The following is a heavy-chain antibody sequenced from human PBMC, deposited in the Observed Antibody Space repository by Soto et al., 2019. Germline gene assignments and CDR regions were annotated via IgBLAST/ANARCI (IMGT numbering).Heavy chain of an antibody. CDR3: AAVPAPYYDSSGYATTSDY. Sequence: SVKVSCKASGFTFTSSAMQWVRQARGQRLEWIGWIVVGSGNTNYAQKFQERVTITRDMSTSTAYMELSSLRSEDTAVYYCAAVPAPYYDSSGYATTSDYWGQGTLVTVSS. J-gene: IGHJ4*02. V-gene: IGHV1-58*02. D-gene: IGHD3-22*01. CDR2: IVVGSGNT. CDR1: GFTFTSSA.